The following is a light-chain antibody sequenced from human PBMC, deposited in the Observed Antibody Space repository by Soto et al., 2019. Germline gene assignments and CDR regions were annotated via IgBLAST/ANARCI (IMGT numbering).Light chain of an antibody. J-gene: IGKJ5*01. Sequence: EVVLTQSPATLSVSPGERATLSCRASESVNNKLGWYQQKPGQPPRLLIYRASTRATGIPARFSGSGSGTEFTLTISSLQSEDSAVYYCHQYNNWFPFTFGQGTRLEIK. V-gene: IGKV3-15*01. CDR2: RAS. CDR1: ESVNNK. CDR3: HQYNNWFPFT.